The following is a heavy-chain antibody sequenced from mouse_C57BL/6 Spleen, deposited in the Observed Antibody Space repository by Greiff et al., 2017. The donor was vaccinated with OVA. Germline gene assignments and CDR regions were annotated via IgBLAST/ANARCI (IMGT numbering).Heavy chain of an antibody. Sequence: QVQLQQSGAELVKPGASVKISCKASGYAFSSYWMNWVKQRPGKGLEWIGQIYPGDGDTNYNGKFKGKATLTADKSSSTAYMQLSSLTSEDAAVYFCARSGGYDYGGGDFDDWGQGTTLTVSS. CDR2: IYPGDGDT. CDR1: GYAFSSYW. J-gene: IGHJ2*01. D-gene: IGHD2-4*01. CDR3: ARSGGYDYGGGDFDD. V-gene: IGHV1-80*01.